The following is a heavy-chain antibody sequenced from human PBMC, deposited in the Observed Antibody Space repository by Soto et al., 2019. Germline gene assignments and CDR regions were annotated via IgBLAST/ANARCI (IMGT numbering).Heavy chain of an antibody. CDR2: ISGSGGST. V-gene: IGHV3-23*01. Sequence: GSLRRSCAASGFTFSSYAMSWVRQAPGKGLGWVSAISGSGGSTYYADSVKGRFTISRDNSKNTLYLQMNSLRAEATPVYNRASSAVFRSGGGPSDPWGPGTLVTVSS. D-gene: IGHD3-3*01. CDR1: GFTFSSYA. J-gene: IGHJ5*02. CDR3: ASSAVFRSGGGPSDP.